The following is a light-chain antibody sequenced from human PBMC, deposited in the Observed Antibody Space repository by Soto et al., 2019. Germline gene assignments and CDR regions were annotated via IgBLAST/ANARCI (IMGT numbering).Light chain of an antibody. CDR1: SSDGGGYNY. J-gene: IGLJ1*01. CDR2: EVS. V-gene: IGLV2-8*01. Sequence: QSVLTQPPSASGSPGQSVTISCTGASSDGGGYNYVSWYQQHPGKAPKLMIYEVSERPSGVPDRFSGSKSSNTASLTVSGLQAEDEADYYCSSYAGSNNFVLGTGTKVTVL. CDR3: SSYAGSNNFV.